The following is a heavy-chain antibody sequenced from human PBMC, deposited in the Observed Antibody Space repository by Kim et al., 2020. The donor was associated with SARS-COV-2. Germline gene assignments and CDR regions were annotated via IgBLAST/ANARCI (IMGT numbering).Heavy chain of an antibody. J-gene: IGHJ4*02. D-gene: IGHD6-19*01. CDR3: AKDRSRWYFDY. CDR2: IYNGGSTR. V-gene: IGHV3-23*03. CDR1: GFTFSSCA. Sequence: GGSLRLSCAASGFTFSSCAMSWVRQAPGKGLEWVSVIYNGGSTRQYADSVKGRFTISRDDSKNTLYLQMNTLRAEDTAVYYCAKDRSRWYFDYCGQGTL.